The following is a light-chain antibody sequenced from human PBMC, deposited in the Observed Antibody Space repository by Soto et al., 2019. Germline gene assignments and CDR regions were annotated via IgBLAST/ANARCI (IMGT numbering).Light chain of an antibody. CDR3: QHYGGLWT. J-gene: IGKJ1*01. CDR2: DAS. V-gene: IGKV1-5*01. Sequence: DIEMTQSPSTVSASVGDRVTITCRASQTITTRLAWYHQKPGKAPKVLIYDASTLESGVPSRFSGSGSGTEFILTISNLQSDDFGSYYCQHYGGLWTFGRGTKIEVK. CDR1: QTITTR.